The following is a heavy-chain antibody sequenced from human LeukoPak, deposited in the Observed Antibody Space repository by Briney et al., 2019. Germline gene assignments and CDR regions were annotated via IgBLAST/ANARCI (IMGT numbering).Heavy chain of an antibody. CDR3: ARAGGTYYGIAFDI. V-gene: IGHV3-7*01. CDR1: GFTFSSYW. D-gene: IGHD1-26*01. J-gene: IGHJ3*02. CDR2: IKQDGSEK. Sequence: GGSLRLSCAASGFTFSSYWMTWVRQAPGKGLEWVANIKQDGSEKRYVDSVRGRFTISRDNAKNSLYLQMNSLRAEDTAVYYCARAGGTYYGIAFDIWGQGTMVTVSS.